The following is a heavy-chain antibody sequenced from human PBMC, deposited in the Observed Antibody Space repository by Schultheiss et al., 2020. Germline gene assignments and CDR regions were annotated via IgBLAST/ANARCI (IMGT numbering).Heavy chain of an antibody. J-gene: IGHJ3*02. Sequence: SQTLSLTCTVSGGSVNSGSYYWSWIRQPAGKGLEWIGRIYTSGSTNYNPSLKSRVTISVDTSKNQFSLKLSSVTAADTAVYYCARDTGITMVRGVIHAFDIWGQGTMVTVSS. CDR3: ARDTGITMVRGVIHAFDI. V-gene: IGHV4-61*02. CDR2: IYTSGST. D-gene: IGHD3-10*01. CDR1: GGSVNSGSYY.